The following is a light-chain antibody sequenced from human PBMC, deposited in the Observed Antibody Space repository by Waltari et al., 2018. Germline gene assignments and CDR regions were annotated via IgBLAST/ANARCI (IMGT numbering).Light chain of an antibody. Sequence: EIVFTQSPATLSLSPGQRATLSCRASQRVSINLGWYQQKLGQPPRLLIYDTSNRATGIPDRFSASGFGTDFTLTISSLEPEDFAVYFCQQTSSWPLTFGGGTKVEIK. CDR1: QRVSIN. CDR3: QQTSSWPLT. V-gene: IGKV3-11*01. CDR2: DTS. J-gene: IGKJ4*01.